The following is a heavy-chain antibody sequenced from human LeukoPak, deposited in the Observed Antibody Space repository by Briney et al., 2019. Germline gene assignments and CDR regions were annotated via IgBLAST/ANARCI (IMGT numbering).Heavy chain of an antibody. CDR1: GGSISSYY. CDR3: ASSNYVEMATIEDY. D-gene: IGHD5-24*01. J-gene: IGHJ4*02. Sequence: SETLSLTCTVSGGSISSYYWSWIRRPSGKGLEWIGNIYYSGSTNYNPSLKSRVTISVDTSKNQFSLKLSSVTAADTAVYYCASSNYVEMATIEDYWGQGTLVTVSS. CDR2: IYYSGST. V-gene: IGHV4-59*08.